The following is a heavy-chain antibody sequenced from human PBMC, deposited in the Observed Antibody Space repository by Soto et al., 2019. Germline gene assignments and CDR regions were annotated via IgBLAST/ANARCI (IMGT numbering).Heavy chain of an antibody. CDR1: GGSISSGAYS. CDR2: IYHSGNT. J-gene: IGHJ1*01. CDR3: ARGPSADVRGVIRYFQH. V-gene: IGHV4-30-2*01. Sequence: QLQLQESGSGLVKPSQTLSLTCGVSGGSISSGAYSWSWIRQPPGKGLEWIGYIYHSGNTYYNPSATRRAPISLPRSKNQSSLKLISVTAAATSVYYCARGPSADVRGVIRYFQHWGQGTLVTVSS. D-gene: IGHD3-10*02.